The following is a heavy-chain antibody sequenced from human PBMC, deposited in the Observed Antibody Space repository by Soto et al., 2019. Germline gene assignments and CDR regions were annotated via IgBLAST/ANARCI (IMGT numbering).Heavy chain of an antibody. CDR1: GLRIDDYG. CDR3: VEDKKPGGGDV. CDR2: ILWKSGAT. D-gene: IGHD1-1*01. J-gene: IGHJ6*02. Sequence: EVQLVESGGGLVQPGTSLRLSCEVSGLRIDDYGMHWVRQVPGKGLGWVSGILWKSGATGYADSVKGRFTISRDHGKKYLSGQMNSLRGEDTALYYCVEDKKPGGGDVWGQGNMVTVSS. V-gene: IGHV3-9*01.